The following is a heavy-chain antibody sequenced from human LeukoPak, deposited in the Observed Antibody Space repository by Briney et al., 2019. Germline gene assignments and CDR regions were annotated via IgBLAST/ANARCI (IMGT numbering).Heavy chain of an antibody. CDR3: ARGGSRFGGFHDAHPSYYDFFDE. CDR1: SGSISNYY. Sequence: SETLSLTCTVLSGSISNYYWTWIRQPPGKGPEWIGYIHTSGSTNYNPSLKSRLTMSVDTSKNQFSLTLSSVTAADTAVYYCARGGSRFGGFHDAHPSYYDFFDEWGQGTLVTVSS. J-gene: IGHJ4*02. V-gene: IGHV4-4*09. D-gene: IGHD3-22*01. CDR2: IHTSGST.